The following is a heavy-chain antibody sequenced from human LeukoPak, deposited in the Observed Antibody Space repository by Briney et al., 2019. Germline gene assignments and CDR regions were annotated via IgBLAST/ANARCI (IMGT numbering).Heavy chain of an antibody. CDR2: IIPIFGTA. CDR3: ARDQEEDYYDSSGYYYRWFDP. D-gene: IGHD3-22*01. V-gene: IGHV1-69*13. Sequence: SVKVSCKASAYTFRDYYIHWVRQAPGQGLEWMGGIIPIFGTANYAQRFQGRVTITADESTSTAYMELSSLRSEDTAVYYCARDQEEDYYDSSGYYYRWFDPWGQGTLSPSPQ. CDR1: AYTFRDYY. J-gene: IGHJ5*02.